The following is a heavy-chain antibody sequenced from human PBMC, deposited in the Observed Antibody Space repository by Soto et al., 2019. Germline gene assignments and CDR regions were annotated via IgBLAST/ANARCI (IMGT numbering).Heavy chain of an antibody. V-gene: IGHV5-10-1*01. Sequence: GQSLKLSFAVSGYSFTIYWISCVRQMPGKGLEWMGRIDPSDSYTNCSPSFQGHVTISADKSISTAYLQWSSLKASDTAMYYCARHPIRITMTGPYYGMEVWGQGTTVNVSS. CDR1: GYSFTIYW. CDR2: IDPSDSYT. D-gene: IGHD3-22*01. J-gene: IGHJ6*02. CDR3: ARHPIRITMTGPYYGMEV.